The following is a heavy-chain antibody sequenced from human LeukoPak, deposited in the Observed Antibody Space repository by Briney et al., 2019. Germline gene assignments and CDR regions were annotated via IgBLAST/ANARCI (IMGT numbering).Heavy chain of an antibody. J-gene: IGHJ6*02. Sequence: SETLSLTCTVSGGSISSYFWSWIRQPPGRGLEWIGYIYYTGSANYNPSLKSRVTISVDTSKNQFSLKLNSMTAADTAVYYCARRRYGMDVWGQGTTVTVSS. CDR1: GGSISSYF. CDR2: IYYTGSA. CDR3: ARRRYGMDV. V-gene: IGHV4-59*08.